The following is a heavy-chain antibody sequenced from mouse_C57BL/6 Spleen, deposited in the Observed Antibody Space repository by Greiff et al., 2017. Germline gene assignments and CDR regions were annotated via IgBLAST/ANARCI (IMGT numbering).Heavy chain of an antibody. J-gene: IGHJ2*01. V-gene: IGHV1-55*01. Sequence: VQLQQSGAELVKPGASVKMSCKASGYTFTSYWITWVKQRPGQGLEWIGDIYPGSGSTNYNEKFKSKATLTVDTSSSTAYMQLSSLTSEDSAVYYCARRYYGSSYRYFDYWGQGTTLTVSS. CDR1: GYTFTSYW. CDR2: IYPGSGST. CDR3: ARRYYGSSYRYFDY. D-gene: IGHD1-1*01.